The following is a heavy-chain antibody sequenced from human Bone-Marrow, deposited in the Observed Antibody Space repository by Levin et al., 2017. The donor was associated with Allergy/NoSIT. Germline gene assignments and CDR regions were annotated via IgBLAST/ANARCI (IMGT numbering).Heavy chain of an antibody. CDR1: GFTFSDYW. V-gene: IGHV3-7*01. CDR3: ARDRSRDNSSHQPDR. CDR2: IKHDGTEK. Sequence: GESLKISCAASGFTFSDYWMHWVRQAPGKGLEWVANIKHDGTEKYYVDSVKGRFTISRDNAKNSLYLQVNGLRIEDTAVYYCARDRSRDNSSHQPDRWGQGTLVTVSS. D-gene: IGHD1-1*01. J-gene: IGHJ4*02.